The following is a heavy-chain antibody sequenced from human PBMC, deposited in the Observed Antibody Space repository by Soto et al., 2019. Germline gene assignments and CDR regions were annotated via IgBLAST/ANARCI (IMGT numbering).Heavy chain of an antibody. D-gene: IGHD3-22*01. Sequence: GGSLRLSCAASGFTFSTYWMSWVRQAPGKGLEWVANIKEDGSEKYYVDSVGGRFTISRDNAKNSLYLQMTSLRAEDTALYYCARGWGYFDSSGFPYLYAMDVWGQGTTVTVSS. CDR1: GFTFSTYW. CDR2: IKEDGSEK. J-gene: IGHJ6*02. CDR3: ARGWGYFDSSGFPYLYAMDV. V-gene: IGHV3-7*01.